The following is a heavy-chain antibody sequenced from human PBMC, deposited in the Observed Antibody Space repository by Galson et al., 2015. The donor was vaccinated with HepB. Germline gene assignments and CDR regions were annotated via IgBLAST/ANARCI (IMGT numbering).Heavy chain of an antibody. V-gene: IGHV1-69*04. CDR3: ALQGTGEWVDY. Sequence: SVKVSCKASGGTFSSYAISWVRQAPGQGLEWMGRIIPILGIANYAQKFQGRVTITADKSTSTAYMELSSLRSEDTAVYYCALQGTGEWVDYWGQGTLVTVSS. CDR1: GGTFSSYA. D-gene: IGHD7-27*01. CDR2: IIPILGIA. J-gene: IGHJ4*02.